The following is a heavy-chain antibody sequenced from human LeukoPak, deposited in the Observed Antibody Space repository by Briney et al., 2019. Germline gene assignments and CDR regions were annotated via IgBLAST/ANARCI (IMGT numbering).Heavy chain of an antibody. J-gene: IGHJ4*02. Sequence: SETLSLTCVVSGDSVGSSHWWSWVCQPPGKGLEWIGEIYHNGRTNYNPSLKSRVTILVDKSNNHFSLKLSSVTAADTAVYYCAAWEVRSAFDYWGQGTLVTVSS. CDR3: AAWEVRSAFDY. D-gene: IGHD1-26*01. V-gene: IGHV4-4*02. CDR2: IYHNGRT. CDR1: GDSVGSSHW.